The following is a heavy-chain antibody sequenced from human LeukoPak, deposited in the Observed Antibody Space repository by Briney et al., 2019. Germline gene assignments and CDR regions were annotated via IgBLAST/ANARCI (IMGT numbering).Heavy chain of an antibody. Sequence: GSLRLSCAASGFTFTNYWMSWVRQAPGKGLEWIGNIYYSGSTYYNPSLKSRVTISVDTSKNQFSLKLNSVTAADTAVYYCARDYDVLTAYPPTQLFDPWGQGTLVTVSS. CDR2: IYYSGST. CDR1: GFTFTNYW. CDR3: ARDYDVLTAYPPTQLFDP. J-gene: IGHJ5*02. D-gene: IGHD3-9*01. V-gene: IGHV4-59*12.